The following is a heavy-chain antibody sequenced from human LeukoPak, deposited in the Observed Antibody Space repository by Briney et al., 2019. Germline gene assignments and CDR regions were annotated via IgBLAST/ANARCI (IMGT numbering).Heavy chain of an antibody. CDR2: IKQDGSEK. V-gene: IGHV3-7*04. CDR1: GFTFSSHW. D-gene: IGHD6-13*01. CDR3: ARAVGSRWPDTPYDS. Sequence: GGSLRLSCAASGFTFSSHWMNWVRQAPGKRLEWVANIKQDGSEKYCVDSVKGRFTVSRDNAKNSLFLQMESLRAEDTAVYLCARAVGSRWPDTPYDSWGQGTLVTVSS. J-gene: IGHJ4*02.